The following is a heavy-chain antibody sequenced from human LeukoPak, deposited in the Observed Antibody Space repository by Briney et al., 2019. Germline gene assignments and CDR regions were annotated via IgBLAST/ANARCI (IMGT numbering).Heavy chain of an antibody. Sequence: QSGGSLRLSCAASGFIFNTYDMNWVRQAPGKGLEWVSYISSSGSTIYYADSVKGRFTISRDNAKNSLYLQMNSLRAEDTAVYYCAELGITMIGGVWGKGTTVTISS. D-gene: IGHD3-10*02. J-gene: IGHJ6*04. V-gene: IGHV3-48*03. CDR1: GFIFNTYD. CDR3: AELGITMIGGV. CDR2: ISSSGSTI.